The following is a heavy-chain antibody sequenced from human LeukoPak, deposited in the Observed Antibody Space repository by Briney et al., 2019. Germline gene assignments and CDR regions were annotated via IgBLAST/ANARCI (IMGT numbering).Heavy chain of an antibody. J-gene: IGHJ3*02. Sequence: ASVKVSCKVSGYALTELSMHWVRQAPGKGLEWMGGFDPEDGETIYAQKFQGRVTMTEDTSTDTAYMELSSLRSEDTAVYYCATRVLSGSYYDAFDIWGQGTMVTVSS. CDR3: ATRVLSGSYYDAFDI. CDR1: GYALTELS. D-gene: IGHD1-26*01. CDR2: FDPEDGET. V-gene: IGHV1-24*01.